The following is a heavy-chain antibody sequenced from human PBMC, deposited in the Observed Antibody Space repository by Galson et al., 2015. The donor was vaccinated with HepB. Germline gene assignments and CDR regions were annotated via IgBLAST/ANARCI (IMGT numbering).Heavy chain of an antibody. V-gene: IGHV3-66*01. CDR3: ARYYGSGSYYPPPEYYMDV. CDR1: GFTVSSNY. D-gene: IGHD3-10*01. J-gene: IGHJ6*03. Sequence: SLRLSCAASGFTVSSNYMSWVRQAPGKGLEWVSVIYSGGSTYYADSVKGRFTISRDNSKNTLYLQMNSLRAEDTAVYYCARYYGSGSYYPPPEYYMDVWGKGTTVTVSS. CDR2: IYSGGST.